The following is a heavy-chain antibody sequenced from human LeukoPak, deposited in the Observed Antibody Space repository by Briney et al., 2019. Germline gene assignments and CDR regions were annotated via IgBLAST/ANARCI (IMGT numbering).Heavy chain of an antibody. V-gene: IGHV3-7*01. CDR2: IKEDGREK. D-gene: IGHD3-16*02. CDR3: ARVNRWFDP. J-gene: IGHJ5*02. Sequence: PGGSLRLSXAASGFTFSSYWMSWVRQAPGKGLEWVVNIKEDGREKYYVDSVKGRFTISRDNAKNSLYLEMNSLRAEDTAVYYCARVNRWFDPWGQGTLVTVSS. CDR1: GFTFSSYW.